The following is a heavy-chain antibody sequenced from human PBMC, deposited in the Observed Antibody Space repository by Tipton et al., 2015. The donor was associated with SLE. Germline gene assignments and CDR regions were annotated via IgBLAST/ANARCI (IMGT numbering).Heavy chain of an antibody. Sequence: TLSLTCTVSGGSISSGGYSWSWIRQHPGKGLEWIGYIYSSESTYYNPSLKSRVTISIDTSRTQLSLKLSSVTAADTAVYYCARETQLAPRGYGVDVWGQGTTVTVSS. CDR1: GGSISSGGYS. D-gene: IGHD6-13*01. CDR2: IYSSEST. J-gene: IGHJ6*02. V-gene: IGHV4-31*03. CDR3: ARETQLAPRGYGVDV.